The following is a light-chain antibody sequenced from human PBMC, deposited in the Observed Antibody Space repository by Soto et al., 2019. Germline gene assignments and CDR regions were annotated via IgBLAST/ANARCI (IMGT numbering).Light chain of an antibody. CDR3: CSYAGTSTHTV. J-gene: IGLJ7*01. CDR2: EVS. Sequence: QSALTQPASVSGSPGQSITISCTGTSSDVGGYNLVSWYQQHPGKAPKLMISEVSKRPSGISDRFSGSKSGSTASLTISGLQAEDEADYYCCSYAGTSTHTVFGGGTKLTV. V-gene: IGLV2-23*02. CDR1: SSDVGGYNL.